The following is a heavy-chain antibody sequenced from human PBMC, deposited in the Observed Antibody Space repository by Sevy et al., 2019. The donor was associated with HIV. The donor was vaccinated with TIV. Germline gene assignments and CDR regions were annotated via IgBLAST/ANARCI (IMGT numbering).Heavy chain of an antibody. V-gene: IGHV3-11*06. CDR1: GFTFSDYY. CDR2: ISSSSSYT. Sequence: GGSLRLSCAASGFTFSDYYMSWIRQAPGKGLEWVSYISSSSSYTNYADSVKGRFTISRDNAKNSLYLQMNSLRAEDTAVDYCARVTRNIVGVVAAIDYWGQGTLVTVSS. J-gene: IGHJ4*02. D-gene: IGHD2-15*01. CDR3: ARVTRNIVGVVAAIDY.